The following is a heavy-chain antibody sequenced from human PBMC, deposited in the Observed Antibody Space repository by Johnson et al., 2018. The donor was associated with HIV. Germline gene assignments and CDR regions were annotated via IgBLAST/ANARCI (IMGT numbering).Heavy chain of an antibody. CDR3: ARDKGGIVGYVAFDI. CDR2: ISYDGSNK. D-gene: IGHD1-26*01. Sequence: QVLLVESGGGLVQPGGSLRLSCAASGFTFSSYAMHWVRQAPGKGLEWVAVISYDGSNKYYADSVRGRFTISRDNSKNTLYLQMNSLRAEDTAVDYCARDKGGIVGYVAFDICGQGTTVTVSS. J-gene: IGHJ3*02. V-gene: IGHV3-30-3*01. CDR1: GFTFSSYA.